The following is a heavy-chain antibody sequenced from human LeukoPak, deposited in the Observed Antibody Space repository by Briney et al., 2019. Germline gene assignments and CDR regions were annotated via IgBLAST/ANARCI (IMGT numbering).Heavy chain of an antibody. CDR3: ARGIAAAGPADAFDI. Sequence: GGSLRLSCAASGFTFSSYSMNWVRQAPGKGLEWVSSISSSSSYIYYADSVKGRFTISRDNAKNSLYLQMNSLRAEDTAVYYCARGIAAAGPADAFDIWGQGTMVTVSS. V-gene: IGHV3-21*01. D-gene: IGHD6-13*01. CDR1: GFTFSSYS. J-gene: IGHJ3*02. CDR2: ISSSSSYI.